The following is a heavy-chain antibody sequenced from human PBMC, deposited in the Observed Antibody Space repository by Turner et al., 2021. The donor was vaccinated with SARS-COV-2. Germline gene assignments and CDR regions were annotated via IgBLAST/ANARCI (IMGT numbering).Heavy chain of an antibody. CDR2: ISYDGSNK. CDR1: GFTFSSYG. J-gene: IGHJ4*02. D-gene: IGHD6-13*01. V-gene: IGHV3-30*18. Sequence: QVQLVESGGGVVQPGRSLRPSCAASGFTFSSYGMHWVRQAPGKGLEWVAVISYDGSNKYYADAVKGRFTISRNNSKNTLYLQMNSLRAEDTAVYYCAKDMEQLVPLFDYWGQGTLVTVSS. CDR3: AKDMEQLVPLFDY.